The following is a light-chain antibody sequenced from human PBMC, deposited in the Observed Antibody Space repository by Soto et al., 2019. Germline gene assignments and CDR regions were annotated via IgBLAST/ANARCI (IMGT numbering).Light chain of an antibody. V-gene: IGKV1D-16*01. J-gene: IGKJ3*01. CDR3: QQYNSYPPT. Sequence: DIQMTQSPSSLSASVGDRVTITCRASQGISSWLAWYQQKPEKAPKSLIDAASSLQSGVPSRFSGSGSGRDFTLTISSPQPEDFATYYCQQYNSYPPTFGPGTKVDIK. CDR1: QGISSW. CDR2: AAS.